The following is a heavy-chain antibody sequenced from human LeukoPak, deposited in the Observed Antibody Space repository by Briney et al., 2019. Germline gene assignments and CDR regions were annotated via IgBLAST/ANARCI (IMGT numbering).Heavy chain of an antibody. D-gene: IGHD6-19*01. CDR2: IYYSGGT. Sequence: PSETLSLTCTVSGGSISSGGYYWSWIRQHPGKGLEWIGYIYYSGGTYYNPSLKSRVTISVDTSKNQFSLKLSSVTAADTAVYYCARHSSGWSHKYNWFDPWGQGTLVTVSS. J-gene: IGHJ5*02. CDR1: GGSISSGGYY. CDR3: ARHSSGWSHKYNWFDP. V-gene: IGHV4-31*03.